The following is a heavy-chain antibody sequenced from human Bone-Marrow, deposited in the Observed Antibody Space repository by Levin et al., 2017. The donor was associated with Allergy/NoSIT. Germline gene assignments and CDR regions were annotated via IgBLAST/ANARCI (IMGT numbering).Heavy chain of an antibody. CDR2: IYGNDDK. CDR3: AHDRPGIGFDP. CDR1: GFSLSTNRVG. J-gene: IGHJ5*02. D-gene: IGHD2-15*01. Sequence: KWSGPTLVKPTQTLTLTCTFSGFSLSTNRVGVAWVRQPPGKALEWLALIYGNDDKHYSPSLKSWLSIMKDTSKNQVVLTMTNVDPVDTATYYCAHDRPGIGFDPWGQGTLVTVSS. V-gene: IGHV2-5*01.